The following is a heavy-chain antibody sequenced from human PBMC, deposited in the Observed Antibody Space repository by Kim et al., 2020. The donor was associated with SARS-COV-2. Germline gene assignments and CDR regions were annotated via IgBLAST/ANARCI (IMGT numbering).Heavy chain of an antibody. CDR3: ASTPSGPFDY. CDR2: ISSSGTTI. D-gene: IGHD5-12*01. J-gene: IGHJ4*02. V-gene: IGHV3-48*03. Sequence: GGSLRLSCAASGFTFSSYEMNWVRQAPGKGLEWVSYISSSGTTIYYADSVKGRFTISRDNAKNSLYLQMNSLRAEDTAVYYCASTPSGPFDYWGQGTLVTVSS. CDR1: GFTFSSYE.